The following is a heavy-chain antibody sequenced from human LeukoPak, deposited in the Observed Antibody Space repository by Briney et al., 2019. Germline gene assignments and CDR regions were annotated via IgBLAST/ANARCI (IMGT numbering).Heavy chain of an antibody. J-gene: IGHJ6*03. V-gene: IGHV4-59*01. CDR2: IYYSGST. D-gene: IGHD3-3*01. CDR3: ARAGYQAEYYDFWSGYYYMDV. Sequence: SETLSLTCAVYGGSFSGYYWSWIRQPPGKGLEWIGYIYYSGSTNYNPSLKSRVTISVDTSKNQFSLKLSSVTAADTAVYYCARAGYQAEYYDFWSGYYYMDVWGKGTTVTVSS. CDR1: GGSFSGYY.